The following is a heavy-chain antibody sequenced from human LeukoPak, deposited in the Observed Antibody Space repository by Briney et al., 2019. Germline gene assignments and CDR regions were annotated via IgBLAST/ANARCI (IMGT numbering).Heavy chain of an antibody. J-gene: IGHJ3*02. CDR3: TKDRLFLHDALDI. CDR2: ISWNSGII. CDR1: GFTFDDHA. D-gene: IGHD3-22*01. V-gene: IGHV3-9*01. Sequence: GGSLRLSCAASGFTFDDHAMHWVRQAPGKGLEWVAGISWNSGIIDYADSVKGRFTVSRDNAKNSLYLQMNSLRAEDTAFYYCTKDRLFLHDALDIWGQGTMVTVSS.